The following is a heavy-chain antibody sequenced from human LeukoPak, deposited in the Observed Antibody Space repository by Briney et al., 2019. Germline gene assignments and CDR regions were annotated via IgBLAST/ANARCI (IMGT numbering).Heavy chain of an antibody. CDR1: GCTISSYA. Sequence: SVKVSCKASGCTISSYAIGGVRQAPGQWLEWMGGIIPIFGTANYAQKFQGRATITADESTSTAYMELSSLRSEDTAVYYCARALDYYDSSGRTFDYWGQGTLVTVSS. V-gene: IGHV1-69*01. CDR3: ARALDYYDSSGRTFDY. J-gene: IGHJ4*02. CDR2: IIPIFGTA. D-gene: IGHD3-22*01.